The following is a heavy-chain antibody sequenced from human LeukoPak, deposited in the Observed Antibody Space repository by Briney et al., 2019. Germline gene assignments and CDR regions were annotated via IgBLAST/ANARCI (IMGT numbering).Heavy chain of an antibody. CDR2: MNPNSGNT. CDR3: ARVLAAAGRTYYYYYYMDV. D-gene: IGHD6-13*01. J-gene: IGHJ6*03. Sequence: ASVKVSCKASGYTFTSYYMHWVRQAPGQGLEWMGWMNPNSGNTGYAQKFQGRVTITRNTSISTAYMELSSLRSEDTAVYYCARVLAAAGRTYYYYYYMDVWGKGTTVTVSS. V-gene: IGHV1-8*03. CDR1: GYTFTSYY.